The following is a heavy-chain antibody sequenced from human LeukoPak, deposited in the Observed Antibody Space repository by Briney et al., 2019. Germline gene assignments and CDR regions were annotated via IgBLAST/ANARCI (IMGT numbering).Heavy chain of an antibody. Sequence: GGSLRLSCTASGFTVSSNYMSWVRQAPGKGLEWVSAISGSGGSTYYADSVKGRFTISRDNSKNTLYLQMNSLRAEDTAVYYCAKGGYCGGDCYFDYWGQGTLVTVSS. CDR3: AKGGYCGGDCYFDY. CDR1: GFTVSSNY. CDR2: ISGSGGST. D-gene: IGHD2-21*01. V-gene: IGHV3-23*01. J-gene: IGHJ4*02.